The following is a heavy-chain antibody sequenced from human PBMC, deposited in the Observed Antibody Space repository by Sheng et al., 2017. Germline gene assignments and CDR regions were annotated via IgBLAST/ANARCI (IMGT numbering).Heavy chain of an antibody. CDR2: ISSSGSSI. V-gene: IGHV3-48*03. J-gene: IGHJ4*02. CDR3: ARVLTRAGIRLGEAYFDY. D-gene: IGHD3-16*01. Sequence: EVQLVESGGGLVQSGGSLRLSCGASGFNFSNYELNWVRQAPGKGLEWMSYISSSGSSIYYADSVKGRFTLSRDNARNSLYLQMNSLRAEDTAVYYCARVLTRAGIRLGEAYFDYWGQGTLVTVSS. CDR1: GFNFSNYE.